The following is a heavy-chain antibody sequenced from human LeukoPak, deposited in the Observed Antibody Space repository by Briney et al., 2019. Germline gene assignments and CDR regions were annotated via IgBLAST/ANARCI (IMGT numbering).Heavy chain of an antibody. V-gene: IGHV1-2*02. CDR2: INPNSGGT. Sequence: ASVKVSCKASGYTFTDYYIHWVRQAPGQGLEWMGWINPNSGGTNYAHKFQGRVTMTRDTSVITAYMDLSRLRSDDTAVYYCAGEYYDILTGYYNRYYYYYMDVWGKGTTVTVSS. CDR3: AGEYYDILTGYYNRYYYYYMDV. D-gene: IGHD3-9*01. CDR1: GYTFTDYY. J-gene: IGHJ6*03.